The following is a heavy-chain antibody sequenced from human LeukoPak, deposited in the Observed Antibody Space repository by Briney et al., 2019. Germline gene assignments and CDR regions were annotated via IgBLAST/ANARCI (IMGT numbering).Heavy chain of an antibody. CDR3: ARDRYDFWSGANKDDAFDI. V-gene: IGHV4-59*01. J-gene: IGHJ3*02. Sequence: SETLSLTCTVSGSSISSYYWSWIRQPPGKGLEWIGYIYYSGSTNYNPSLKSRVTISVDTSKNQFSLKLSSVTAADTAVYYCARDRYDFWSGANKDDAFDIWGQGTMVTVSS. CDR2: IYYSGST. CDR1: GSSISSYY. D-gene: IGHD3-3*01.